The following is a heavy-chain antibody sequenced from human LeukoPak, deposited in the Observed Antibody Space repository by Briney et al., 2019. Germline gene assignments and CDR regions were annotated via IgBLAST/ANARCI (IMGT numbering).Heavy chain of an antibody. J-gene: IGHJ4*02. CDR3: ARGYSYGYFDS. V-gene: IGHV4-31*03. Sequence: PSETLSLTCTVSGGSISSGGYYWTWIRQDPGKGLEWIGYIYYTGSTYYNPSLRSRVTISVDTSKNQFSLKLSSVTAADTAVYFCARGYSYGYFDSWGQGTLVTVPS. CDR1: GGSISSGGYY. CDR2: IYYTGST. D-gene: IGHD5-18*01.